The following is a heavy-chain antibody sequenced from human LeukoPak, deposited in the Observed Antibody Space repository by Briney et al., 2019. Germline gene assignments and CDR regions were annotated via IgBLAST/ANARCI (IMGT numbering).Heavy chain of an antibody. CDR2: VSSQGGST. J-gene: IGHJ4*02. Sequence: PGGSLRLSCSASGFTFSSYGMHWVRRAPGKGLEYVSGVSSQGGSTYYADSVKGRFTISGDDSKNTLYLQMSSLRVDDMAVYYCVKNYYGSGTYLEFDYWGQGTLVTVSS. D-gene: IGHD3-10*01. CDR1: GFTFSSYG. CDR3: VKNYYGSGTYLEFDY. V-gene: IGHV3-64D*06.